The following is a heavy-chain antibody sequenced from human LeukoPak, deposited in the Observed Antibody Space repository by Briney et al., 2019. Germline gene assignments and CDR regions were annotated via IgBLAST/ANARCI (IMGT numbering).Heavy chain of an antibody. V-gene: IGHV3-64D*06. CDR2: ISINGADT. CDR1: GFTFSNYA. Sequence: GGSLRLSCSVSGFTFSNYAMLWVRQAPGKGLEYVATISINGADTYYPDSVKGRFTISRDTSKNTLYLQMSSLRAEDTAVYYCVKDREYSYDYWGQGTLVTVSS. CDR3: VKDREYSYDY. J-gene: IGHJ4*02. D-gene: IGHD2/OR15-2a*01.